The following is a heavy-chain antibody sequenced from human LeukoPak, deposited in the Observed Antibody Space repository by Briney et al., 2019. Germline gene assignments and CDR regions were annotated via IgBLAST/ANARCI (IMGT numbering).Heavy chain of an antibody. CDR2: INHSGST. CDR3: ARGGGSGWYGALDI. Sequence: SETLPLTCAVYGGSFSGYYWSWIRQPPGKGLEWIGEINHSGSTNYNPSLKSRVTISVDTSKNQFSLKLSSVTAADTAVYYCARGGGSGWYGALDIWGQGTMVTVSS. J-gene: IGHJ3*02. V-gene: IGHV4-34*01. D-gene: IGHD6-19*01. CDR1: GGSFSGYY.